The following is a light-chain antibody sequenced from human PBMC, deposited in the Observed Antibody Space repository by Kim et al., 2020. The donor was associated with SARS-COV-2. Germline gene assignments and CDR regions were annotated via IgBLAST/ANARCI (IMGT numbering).Light chain of an antibody. V-gene: IGKV3-20*01. CDR1: QSVSSSY. CDR2: CI. CDR3: QQYGSSPWT. Sequence: EIVLTQSPGTLSLSPGERATLSCRASQSVSSSYLAWYQQKPGQAPRLLLWCIQQGHWHPRQVQWQWSGTDFTLTISRLEPEDFAVYYCQQYGSSPWTFGQGTKVDIK. J-gene: IGKJ1*01.